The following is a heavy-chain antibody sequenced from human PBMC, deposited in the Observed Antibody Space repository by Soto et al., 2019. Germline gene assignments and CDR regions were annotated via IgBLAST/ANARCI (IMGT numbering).Heavy chain of an antibody. V-gene: IGHV1-18*04. Sequence: QVQLVQSGAEVKKPGASVKVSCKASGYTFTSYGISWVRQAPGQGLEWMGWISAYNGNTNYAQKLQDRVTMTTDTSTSTAYMELRSLRSDDTAVYYCARDAPISSRRDYYGMDVWGQGTTVTVSS. J-gene: IGHJ6*02. D-gene: IGHD6-13*01. CDR3: ARDAPISSRRDYYGMDV. CDR2: ISAYNGNT. CDR1: GYTFTSYG.